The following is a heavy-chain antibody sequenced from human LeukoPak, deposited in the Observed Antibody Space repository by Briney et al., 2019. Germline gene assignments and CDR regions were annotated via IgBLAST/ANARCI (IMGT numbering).Heavy chain of an antibody. D-gene: IGHD6-19*01. J-gene: IGHJ4*02. V-gene: IGHV3-74*01. CDR1: GFTFSSYW. Sequence: WGSLRLSCAASGFTFSSYWMHWVRQAPGKGLVWVSRINNDGSSTSYADSVKGRFTISRDNAKNTLYLQMNSLRAEDTAVYYCARAPRYSSGWYFDYWGQGTLVTVSS. CDR2: INNDGSST. CDR3: ARAPRYSSGWYFDY.